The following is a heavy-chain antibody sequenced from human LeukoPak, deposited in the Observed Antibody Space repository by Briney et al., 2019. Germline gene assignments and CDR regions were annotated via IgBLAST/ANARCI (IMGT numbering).Heavy chain of an antibody. CDR3: AKVGFGELPQERIDY. CDR2: ISGSGGST. V-gene: IGHV3-23*01. J-gene: IGHJ4*02. Sequence: PGGSLRLSCAASGFTFSSYAMSWVRQAPGKGLEWVSAISGSGGSTYYADSVKGQFTISRDNSKNTLYLQMNSLRAEDTAVYYCAKVGFGELPQERIDYWGQGTLVTVSS. CDR1: GFTFSSYA. D-gene: IGHD3-10*01.